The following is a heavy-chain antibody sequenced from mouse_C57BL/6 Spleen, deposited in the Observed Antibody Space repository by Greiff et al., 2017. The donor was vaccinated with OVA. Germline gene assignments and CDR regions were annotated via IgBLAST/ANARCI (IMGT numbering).Heavy chain of an antibody. V-gene: IGHV1-26*01. Sequence: EVKLQQSGPELVKPGASVKISCKASGYTFTDYYMNWVKQSHGKSLEWIGDINPNNGGTSYNQKFKGKATLTVDKSSSTAYMELRSLTSEDSAVYYCARQGGKGAMDYWGQGTSVTVSS. J-gene: IGHJ4*01. D-gene: IGHD1-3*01. CDR1: GYTFTDYY. CDR3: ARQGGKGAMDY. CDR2: INPNNGGT.